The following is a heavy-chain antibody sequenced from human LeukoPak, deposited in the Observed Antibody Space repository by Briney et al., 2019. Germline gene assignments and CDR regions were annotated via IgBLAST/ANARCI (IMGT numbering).Heavy chain of an antibody. J-gene: IGHJ1*01. CDR2: VYYRGSA. CDR3: GRNFEASSTWYIQY. D-gene: IGHD2-2*01. Sequence: PSETLPLTCTVSGASIHDDHFTWIRQPPGRGLEWIGFVYYRGSAKYNPSLESRVTISVDTSKKQISLILKSVTAADTAVYYCGRNFEASSTWYIQYWGQGSLVTVSS. V-gene: IGHV4-59*12. CDR1: GASIHDDH.